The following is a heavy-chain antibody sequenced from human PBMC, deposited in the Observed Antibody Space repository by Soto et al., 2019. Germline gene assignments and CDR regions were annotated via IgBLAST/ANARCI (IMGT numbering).Heavy chain of an antibody. CDR2: INHSGST. Sequence: SETLSLTCAVYDWSFSGYYWSWIRPPPGKGLEWIGEINHSGSTNYNPSLKSRVTISVDTSKNQFSLKLSSVTAADTAVYYCARYFRYSYGEKYYFDYWGQGTLVTVSS. CDR1: DWSFSGYY. CDR3: ARYFRYSYGEKYYFDY. D-gene: IGHD5-18*01. J-gene: IGHJ4*02. V-gene: IGHV4-34*01.